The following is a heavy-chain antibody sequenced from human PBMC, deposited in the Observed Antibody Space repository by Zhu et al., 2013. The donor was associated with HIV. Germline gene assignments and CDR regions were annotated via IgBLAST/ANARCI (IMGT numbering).Heavy chain of an antibody. Sequence: QVQLVQSGAEVKKPGASVKVSCKASGYTFTGYYMHWVRQAPGQGLEWMGWINPNSGGTNYAQKFQGWVTMTRDTSISTAYMELSRLRSDDTAVYYCARADGGLKNRAPKYYYYYYGMNVWGQGTTVTVSS. V-gene: IGHV1-2*04. CDR2: INPNSGGT. CDR1: GYTFTGYY. J-gene: IGHJ6*02. CDR3: ARADGGLKNRAPKYYYYYYGMNV. D-gene: IGHD2-15*01.